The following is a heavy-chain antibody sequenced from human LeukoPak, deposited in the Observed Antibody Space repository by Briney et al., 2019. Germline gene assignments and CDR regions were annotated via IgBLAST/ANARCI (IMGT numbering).Heavy chain of an antibody. CDR3: AKSSLSHASSRALI. CDR2: ISGSGGST. D-gene: IGHD2-2*01. V-gene: IGHV3-23*01. J-gene: IGHJ3*02. Sequence: GGSLRLSCAASGLTVSSNYMSWVRQAPGKGLEWVSAISGSGGSTYYADSVKGRFTISRDNSKNTLYLQMNSLRAEDTAVYYCAKSSLSHASSRALIWGQGTMVTVSS. CDR1: GLTVSSNY.